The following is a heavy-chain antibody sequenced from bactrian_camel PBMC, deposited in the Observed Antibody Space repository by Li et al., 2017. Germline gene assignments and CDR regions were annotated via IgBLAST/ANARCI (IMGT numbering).Heavy chain of an antibody. CDR2: ISRDEEP. CDR1: KLAFSNCG. V-gene: IGHV3S9*01. D-gene: IGHD4*01. Sequence: HVQLVESGGGSVPRGGSLRLSCVAPKLAFSNCGWEWHRQVAGKRREWVARISRDEEPTYADFVRGRFTISKDNAKDILYQQMDSLKPEDSAMYYCASEGPGYYSYPWLCEGANFGYWGQGTQVTVS. CDR3: ASEGPGYYSYPWLCEGANFGY. J-gene: IGHJ6*01.